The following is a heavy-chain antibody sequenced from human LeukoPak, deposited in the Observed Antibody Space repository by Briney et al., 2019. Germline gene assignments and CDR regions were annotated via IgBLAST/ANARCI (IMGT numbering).Heavy chain of an antibody. CDR3: AKELQEWLVPYYFDY. V-gene: IGHV3-7*01. Sequence: GGSLRLSRAASGFTFSSYWMSWVRQAPGKGLEWVANIKQDGSEKYYVDSVKGRFTISRDNAKNSLYLQMNSLRAEDTAVYYCAKELQEWLVPYYFDYWGQGTLVTVSS. CDR1: GFTFSSYW. J-gene: IGHJ4*02. D-gene: IGHD6-19*01. CDR2: IKQDGSEK.